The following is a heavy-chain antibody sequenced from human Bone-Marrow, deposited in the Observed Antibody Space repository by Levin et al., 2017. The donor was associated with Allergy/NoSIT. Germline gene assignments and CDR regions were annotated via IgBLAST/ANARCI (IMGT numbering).Heavy chain of an antibody. CDR3: ARDSPRYCSSTSCYAFDY. V-gene: IGHV3-30-3*01. Sequence: GGSLRLSCAASGFTFSSYAMHWVRQAPGKGLEWVAVISYDGSNKYYAGSVKGRFTISRDNSKNTLYLQMNSLRAEDTAVYYCARDSPRYCSSTSCYAFDYWGQGTLVTVSS. J-gene: IGHJ4*02. CDR1: GFTFSSYA. D-gene: IGHD2-2*01. CDR2: ISYDGSNK.